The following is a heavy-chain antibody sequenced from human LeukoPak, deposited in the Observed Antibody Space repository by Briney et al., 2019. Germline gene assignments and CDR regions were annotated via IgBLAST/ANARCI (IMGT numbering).Heavy chain of an antibody. J-gene: IGHJ4*02. CDR1: GFTFSSYS. CDR2: ISSSSSYI. D-gene: IGHD3-3*01. CDR3: AKDMSMYYDFWSENSVLDY. Sequence: KTGGSLRLSCAASGFTFSSYSMNWVRQAPGKGLEWVSSISSSSSYIYYADSVKGRFTISRDNAKNSLYLQMNSLRAEDMALYYCAKDMSMYYDFWSENSVLDYWGQGTLVTVSS. V-gene: IGHV3-21*04.